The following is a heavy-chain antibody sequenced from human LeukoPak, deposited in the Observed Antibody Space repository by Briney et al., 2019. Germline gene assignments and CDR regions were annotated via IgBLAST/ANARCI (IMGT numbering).Heavy chain of an antibody. CDR2: ISNDGNNK. D-gene: IGHD2-2*03. CDR3: AKDGYCSTTSCYPNHFDS. Sequence: GGSLRLSCAASGFTFSHYGMHWARQAPGKGLEWVAVISNDGNNKDYADSVKGRFTISRDNSKNTLYLQMNSLRAEDTAVYYCAKDGYCSTTSCYPNHFDSWGQGTLVTVSS. J-gene: IGHJ4*02. CDR1: GFTFSHYG. V-gene: IGHV3-30*18.